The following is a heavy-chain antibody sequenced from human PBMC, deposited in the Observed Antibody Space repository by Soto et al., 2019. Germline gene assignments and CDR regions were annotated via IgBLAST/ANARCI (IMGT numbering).Heavy chain of an antibody. V-gene: IGHV3-23*01. J-gene: IGHJ3*02. CDR1: GFTFSSYA. D-gene: IGHD4-17*01. CDR2: ISGSGGST. Sequence: GWSLRLSCAASGFTFSSYAMSWVRQAPGKGLEWVSAISGSGGSTYYADSVKGRFTISRDNSKNTLYLQMNSLRAEDTAVYYCAKGKRDYGGNSGAFDIWGQGTMVTVSS. CDR3: AKGKRDYGGNSGAFDI.